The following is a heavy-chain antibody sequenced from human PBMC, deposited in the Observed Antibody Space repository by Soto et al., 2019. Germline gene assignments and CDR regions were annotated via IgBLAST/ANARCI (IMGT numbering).Heavy chain of an antibody. CDR3: ARQGFDYYYMDV. CDR1: GYTFTSYD. V-gene: IGHV1-8*01. D-gene: IGHD3-3*01. J-gene: IGHJ6*03. Sequence: ASVKVSCKSSGYTFTSYDINWVRQATGQGLEWMGWMNPNSGNTGYAQKFQGRVTMTRNTCISTAYMELSSLRSEDTAVYYCARQGFDYYYMDVWGKGTTVTVSS. CDR2: MNPNSGNT.